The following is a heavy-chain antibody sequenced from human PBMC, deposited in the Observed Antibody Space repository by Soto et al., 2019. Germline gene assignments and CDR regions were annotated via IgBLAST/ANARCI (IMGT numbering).Heavy chain of an antibody. V-gene: IGHV1-69*06. Sequence: GASVKVSCKASGGTFSSYAISWVRQAPGQGLEWMGGIIPIFGTANYAQKFQGRVTITADKSTSTAYMELSSLRSEDTAVYYCARDLRDIVVVPAAIRGSGYYYYGMDVWGQGTTVTVSS. CDR3: ARDLRDIVVVPAAIRGSGYYYYGMDV. CDR2: IIPIFGTA. CDR1: GGTFSSYA. J-gene: IGHJ6*02. D-gene: IGHD2-2*02.